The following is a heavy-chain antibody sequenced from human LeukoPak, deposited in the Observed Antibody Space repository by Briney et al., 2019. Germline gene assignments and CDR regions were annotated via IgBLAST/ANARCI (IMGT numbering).Heavy chain of an antibody. Sequence: ASVKVSCEASGYTFTGYYMHWVRQAPGQGLEGMGWINPNSGGTNYAQKFQGRVTMARDTSISTAYMELSRLRSDDTAVYYCAREGVLTGQPYWYFDLWGRGTLVTVSS. J-gene: IGHJ2*01. CDR3: AREGVLTGQPYWYFDL. D-gene: IGHD3-9*01. V-gene: IGHV1-2*02. CDR1: GYTFTGYY. CDR2: INPNSGGT.